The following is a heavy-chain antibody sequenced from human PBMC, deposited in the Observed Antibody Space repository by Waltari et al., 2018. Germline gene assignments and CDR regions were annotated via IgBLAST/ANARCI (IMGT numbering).Heavy chain of an antibody. Sequence: QVQLQQWGAGLLKPSETLSLTCAVYGGSFSGYSWSWIRQPPGKGLEWIGEINHSGSTNYSPSLKSRVTISLDTSKNQFSLKLSSVTAADTAVYYCARSYGSGSFSWFDPWGQGTLVSVSS. D-gene: IGHD3-10*01. J-gene: IGHJ5*02. V-gene: IGHV4-34*01. CDR2: INHSGST. CDR1: GGSFSGYS. CDR3: ARSYGSGSFSWFDP.